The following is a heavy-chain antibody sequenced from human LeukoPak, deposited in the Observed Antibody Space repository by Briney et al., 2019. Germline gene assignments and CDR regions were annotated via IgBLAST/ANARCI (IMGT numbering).Heavy chain of an antibody. CDR3: ARAHSYGYQFDY. V-gene: IGHV3-11*04. CDR2: ISSSVSII. D-gene: IGHD5-18*01. CDR1: GFTFSDYY. Sequence: PGGSLRLSCAASGFTFSDYYMSWIRQAPGKGLEWVSYISSSVSIIYYADSVKGRFTISRDNAKNSLYLQMNSLRAEDTAVYYCARAHSYGYQFDYWGQGTLVTVSS. J-gene: IGHJ4*02.